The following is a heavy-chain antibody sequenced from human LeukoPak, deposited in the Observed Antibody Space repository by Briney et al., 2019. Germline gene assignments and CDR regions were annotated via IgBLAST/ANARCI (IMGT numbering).Heavy chain of an antibody. CDR1: GFTFSSYG. Sequence: GRSLRLSCAASGFTFSSYGMHWVRQAPGKGLEWVAVISYDGSNKYYADSVKGRFTISRDNSKNTLYLQMNSLRAEDTAVYYCARDRGYSYGPGAFDIWGQGTMVTVSS. D-gene: IGHD5-18*01. J-gene: IGHJ3*02. CDR3: ARDRGYSYGPGAFDI. V-gene: IGHV3-30*03. CDR2: ISYDGSNK.